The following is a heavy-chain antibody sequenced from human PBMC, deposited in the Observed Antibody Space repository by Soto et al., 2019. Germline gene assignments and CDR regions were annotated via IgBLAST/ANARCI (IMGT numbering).Heavy chain of an antibody. D-gene: IGHD3-22*01. J-gene: IGHJ4*02. V-gene: IGHV3-48*02. Sequence: GGSLRLSCAASGFTFSSYSINWVRQAPGKGLEWVSYISSSSCTIYYADSVKGRFTISRDNAKNSLYLQMNSLRDEDTAVYYCAREPYYYDSSGIFDYWGQGTLVTVSS. CDR2: ISSSSCTI. CDR1: GFTFSSYS. CDR3: AREPYYYDSSGIFDY.